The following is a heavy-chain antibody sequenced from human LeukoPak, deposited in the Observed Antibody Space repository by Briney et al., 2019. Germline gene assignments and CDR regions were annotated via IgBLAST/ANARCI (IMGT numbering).Heavy chain of an antibody. V-gene: IGHV3-11*03. J-gene: IGHJ6*02. CDR3: ARLQTSMVRGVIDSYGMDV. D-gene: IGHD3-10*01. Sequence: SGGSLRLSCAASGFTFSDYYMSWIRQAPGKGLEWVSYISSSSSYTNYADSVKGRFTISRDNAKNSLYLQMNSLRAEDTAVYYCARLQTSMVRGVIDSYGMDVWGQGTTVTVSS. CDR2: ISSSSSYT. CDR1: GFTFSDYY.